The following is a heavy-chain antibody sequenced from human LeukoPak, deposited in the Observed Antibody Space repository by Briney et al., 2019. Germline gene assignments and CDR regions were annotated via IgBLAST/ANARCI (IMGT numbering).Heavy chain of an antibody. Sequence: GGSLRLSCAASGFTFSSYWMSWVRQAPGKGLEWVANIKQDGNEKYYVDSVKGRFTMSRDNAKNSLYLQMNSLGAEDTAVYYCARGGRKSRGVDIVRKKETGYYYYMDVWGKGTTVTVSS. D-gene: IGHD2-15*01. CDR3: ARGGRKSRGVDIVRKKETGYYYYMDV. CDR2: IKQDGNEK. V-gene: IGHV3-7*01. CDR1: GFTFSSYW. J-gene: IGHJ6*03.